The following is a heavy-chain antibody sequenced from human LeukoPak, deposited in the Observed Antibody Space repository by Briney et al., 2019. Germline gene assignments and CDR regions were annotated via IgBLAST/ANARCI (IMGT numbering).Heavy chain of an antibody. D-gene: IGHD2-15*01. V-gene: IGHV3-30*18. J-gene: IGHJ4*02. CDR2: ISYEKNEE. CDR1: GFTLTSYG. CDR3: VKGRSGSSYSPSDS. Sequence: GTSLRLSCAASGFTLTSYGMHWVRQAPGKGLEWVAVISYEKNEEFYADSVKGRSTISRNSSKNTLYPQMNSLRPEDTAVYYCVKGRSGSSYSPSDSWGQGTLVTVSS.